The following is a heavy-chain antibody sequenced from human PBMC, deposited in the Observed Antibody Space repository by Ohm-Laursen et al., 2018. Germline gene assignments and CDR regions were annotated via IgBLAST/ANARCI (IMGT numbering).Heavy chain of an antibody. Sequence: SLRLSCSASGFTFSSHAMTWVRQAPGKGLECISFISGSGVIYYADSVKGRFTISRDNSKNTVSLQMNSLRAEDTAVYYCFGGPTWDIWGQGAMVTVSS. CDR1: GFTFSSHA. CDR2: ISGSGVI. D-gene: IGHD3-16*01. CDR3: FGGPTWDI. V-gene: IGHV3-23*01. J-gene: IGHJ3*02.